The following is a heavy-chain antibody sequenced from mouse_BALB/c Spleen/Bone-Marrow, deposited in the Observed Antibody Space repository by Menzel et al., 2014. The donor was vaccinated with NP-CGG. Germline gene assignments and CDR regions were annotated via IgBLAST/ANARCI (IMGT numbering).Heavy chain of an antibody. J-gene: IGHJ4*01. CDR2: IRNKANGYTT. CDR1: GFTFTDYF. Sequence: EVQGVESGGGLVQPGGSLRLSSATSGFTFTDYFMSWVRQPPGKALEWLGFIRNKANGYTTEYSASVKGRFTISRDNSQSILYLQLSTLRPEDSATYYCASSYALDSWGQGTSVTVSS. CDR3: ASSYALDS. V-gene: IGHV7-3*02.